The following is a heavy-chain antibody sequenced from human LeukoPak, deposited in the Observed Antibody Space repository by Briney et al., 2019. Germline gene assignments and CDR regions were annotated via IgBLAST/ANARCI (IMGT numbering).Heavy chain of an antibody. D-gene: IGHD2-2*01. CDR1: GFTFSSYS. J-gene: IGHJ6*03. CDR2: ISSSSSYI. Sequence: GGSLRLSCAASGFTFSSYSMNWVRQAPGKGLEWVSSISSSSSYIYYADSVKGRSTISRDNAKNSLYLQMNSLRAEDTAVYYCARDYQPLLYYMDVWGKGTTVTVSS. V-gene: IGHV3-21*01. CDR3: ARDYQPLLYYMDV.